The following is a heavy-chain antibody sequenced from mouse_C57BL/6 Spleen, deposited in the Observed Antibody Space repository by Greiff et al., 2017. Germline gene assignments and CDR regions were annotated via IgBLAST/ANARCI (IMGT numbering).Heavy chain of an antibody. CDR2: IYPGDGDT. V-gene: IGHV1-82*01. CDR3: ARAYPGLMDY. D-gene: IGHD2-10*01. Sequence: QVQLQHSGPELVQPGASVKISCTASGYAFSSSWMNWVKPRPGTGLEWIGRIYPGDGDTTYNGKFKGKATLTADKSSSTAYMQLGSLTSEDSAVCFCARAYPGLMDYWGQGTSVTVSS. J-gene: IGHJ4*01. CDR1: GYAFSSSW.